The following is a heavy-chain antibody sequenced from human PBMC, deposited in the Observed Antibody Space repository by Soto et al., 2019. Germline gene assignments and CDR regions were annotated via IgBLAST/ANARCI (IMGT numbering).Heavy chain of an antibody. CDR3: ATTGGVCTQGVCYHY. Sequence: ASVTVSCKASGYTFTSYDINWVRQAPGQGLEWMGWMNPYSGDTCYAQKHQGRVTMTRDTSMNTANMELWSLRSDDTAVYYCATTGGVCTQGVCYHYWGQGTLVTVSS. D-gene: IGHD2-8*01. CDR1: GYTFTSYD. J-gene: IGHJ4*02. CDR2: MNPYSGDT. V-gene: IGHV1-8*01.